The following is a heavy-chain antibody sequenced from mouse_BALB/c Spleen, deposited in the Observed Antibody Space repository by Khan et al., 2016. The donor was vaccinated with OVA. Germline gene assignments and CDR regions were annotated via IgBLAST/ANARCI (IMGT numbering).Heavy chain of an antibody. V-gene: IGHV1-20*02. CDR2: INPHIGET. D-gene: IGHD1-1*01. Sequence: VRLQQSGPELVKPWASVKISCKASGYSFTGYFMNWVMQSHGKSLEWIGRINPHIGETLYNQKFKDMATLTVDESSSTAHMELQSLASEDSAVYYCTRIYRSDFDYWGQGTTLTVSS. J-gene: IGHJ2*01. CDR3: TRIYRSDFDY. CDR1: GYSFTGYF.